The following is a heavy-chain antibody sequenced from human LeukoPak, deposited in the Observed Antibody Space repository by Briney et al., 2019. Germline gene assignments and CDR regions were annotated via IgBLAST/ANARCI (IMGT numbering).Heavy chain of an antibody. CDR1: GGSISSYY. Sequence: SETLSLTCTVSGGSISSYYWSWIRQPPGKGLEWSGYIYYSGSTNYNPSLKSRVTISVDTSKNQLSLKLSSVTAADTAVYYCARDYYDSSGHNYFDYWGQGTLVTVSP. D-gene: IGHD3-22*01. J-gene: IGHJ4*02. CDR2: IYYSGST. CDR3: ARDYYDSSGHNYFDY. V-gene: IGHV4-59*12.